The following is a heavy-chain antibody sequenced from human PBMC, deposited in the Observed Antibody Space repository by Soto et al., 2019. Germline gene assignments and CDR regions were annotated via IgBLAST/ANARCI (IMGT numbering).Heavy chain of an antibody. D-gene: IGHD3-10*01. CDR3: TTHMVRGVMPYYYYMDV. Sequence: GGSLRLSCAASGFTFSNAWMSWVRQAPGKGLEWVGRIKSKTDGGTTDYAAPVKGRFTISRDDSKNTLYLQMNSLKTEDTAVYYCTTHMVRGVMPYYYYMDVWGKGTTVTVSS. CDR2: IKSKTDGGTT. CDR1: GFTFSNAW. J-gene: IGHJ6*03. V-gene: IGHV3-15*01.